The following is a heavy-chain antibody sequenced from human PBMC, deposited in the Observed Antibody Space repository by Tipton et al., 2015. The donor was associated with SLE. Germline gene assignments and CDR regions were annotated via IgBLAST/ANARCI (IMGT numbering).Heavy chain of an antibody. Sequence: TLSLTCTVSGGSITSSTYYWSWIRQHPGKGLEWIGYIYYSGSTYYNPSLKSRVTISIDTSKSQFSLKLSSVTAADTAVYYCARALQNYFGYWGQGTLVTVSS. V-gene: IGHV4-31*03. CDR2: IYYSGST. CDR3: ARALQNYFGY. J-gene: IGHJ4*02. CDR1: GGSITSSTYY.